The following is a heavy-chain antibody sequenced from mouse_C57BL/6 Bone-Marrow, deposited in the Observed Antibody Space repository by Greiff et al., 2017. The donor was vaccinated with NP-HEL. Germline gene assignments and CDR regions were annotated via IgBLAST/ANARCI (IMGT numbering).Heavy chain of an antibody. J-gene: IGHJ1*03. Sequence: QVQLQQPGTELVKPGASGYTFTSYWMHWVKQRPGQGLEWIGNINPSNGGTNYNEKFKSKATLTVDKSSSTAYMQLSSLTSEDSAVYYCARKWLLPLWYFDVWGTGTTVTVSS. CDR3: ARKWLLPLWYFDV. V-gene: IGHV1-53*01. D-gene: IGHD2-3*01. CDR2: INPSNGGT. CDR1: GYTFTSYW.